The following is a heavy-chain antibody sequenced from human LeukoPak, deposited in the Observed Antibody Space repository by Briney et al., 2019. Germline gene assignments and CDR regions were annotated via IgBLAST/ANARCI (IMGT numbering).Heavy chain of an antibody. CDR1: GFTFSSYS. V-gene: IGHV3-66*01. J-gene: IGHJ4*02. D-gene: IGHD3-10*01. Sequence: GGSLRLSCAASGFTFSSYSMNWVRQAPGKGLEWVSVIYSGGSTYYADSVMGRFTISRDNSKNILYLQMNNLRAEDTAMYYCAKVHGSGSYYSDYWGQGTPVTVSS. CDR2: IYSGGST. CDR3: AKVHGSGSYYSDY.